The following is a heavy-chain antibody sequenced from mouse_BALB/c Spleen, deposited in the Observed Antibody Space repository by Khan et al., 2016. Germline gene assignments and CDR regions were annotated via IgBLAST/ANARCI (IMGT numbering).Heavy chain of an antibody. CDR3: ARACDYGYLAY. J-gene: IGHJ3*01. D-gene: IGHD2-13*01. CDR2: INPDSYTI. V-gene: IGHV4-1*02. Sequence: EVKLLESGGGLVHPGGSLKLSCAASGFDFSRYWMSWVRQAPGKGLEWIGEINPDSYTINYTPSLKDKFIISRDNAKNTLYLQMSKVRSEDTALYYCARACDYGYLAYWGQGTLVTVSA. CDR1: GFDFSRYW.